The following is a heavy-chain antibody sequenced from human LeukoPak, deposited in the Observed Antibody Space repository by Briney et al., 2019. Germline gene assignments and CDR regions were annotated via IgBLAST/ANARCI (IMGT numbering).Heavy chain of an antibody. CDR2: IYYSGST. Sequence: SETLSLTCTVSGGSISSYYWSWIRQPPGKGLEWIGYIYYSGSTNYNPSLKSRVTISVDTSKNQFSLKLSSVTAADTAVYYCARRGTTEDAFDIWGQGTMVTVSS. D-gene: IGHD2/OR15-2a*01. CDR1: GGSISSYY. V-gene: IGHV4-59*08. J-gene: IGHJ3*02. CDR3: ARRGTTEDAFDI.